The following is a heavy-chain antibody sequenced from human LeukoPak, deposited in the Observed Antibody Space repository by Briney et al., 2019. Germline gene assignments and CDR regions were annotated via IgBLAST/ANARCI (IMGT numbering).Heavy chain of an antibody. V-gene: IGHV3-33*06. D-gene: IGHD2-15*01. CDR3: AKDVVSGCSGHNCWAHFDY. CDR1: GFTFGNYG. J-gene: IGHJ4*02. CDR2: VWYDGSKT. Sequence: GRALRVSRVASGFTFGNYGMHWVRQAPGRGGEGVAVVWYDGSKTHYGDFVRGRFTVSRDISKNTLYLELNSLRAEDTAVYDCAKDVVSGCSGHNCWAHFDYWGQGTLVTVSS.